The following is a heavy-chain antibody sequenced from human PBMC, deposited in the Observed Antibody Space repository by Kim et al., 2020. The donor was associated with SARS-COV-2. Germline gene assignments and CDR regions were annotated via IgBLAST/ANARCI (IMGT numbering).Heavy chain of an antibody. J-gene: IGHJ4*02. Sequence: GGSLRLSCAASGFTFSSYAMHWVRQAPGKGLEWVAVISYDGSNKYYADSVKGRFTISRDNSKNTLYLQMNSLRAEDTAVYYCARFRITQYFDYWGQGTLV. CDR2: ISYDGSNK. CDR3: ARFRITQYFDY. V-gene: IGHV3-30*04. CDR1: GFTFSSYA.